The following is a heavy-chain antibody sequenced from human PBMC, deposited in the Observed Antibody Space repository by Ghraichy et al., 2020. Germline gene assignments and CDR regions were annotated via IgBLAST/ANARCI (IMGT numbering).Heavy chain of an antibody. V-gene: IGHV1-69*02. J-gene: IGHJ4*02. Sequence: SVKVSCKASGGTFSSYTISWVRQAPGQGLEWMGRIIPILGIANYAQKFQGRVTITADKSTSTAYMELSSLRSEDTAVYYCARPGFEYYYDSSGYYSYFDYWGQGTLVTVSS. CDR1: GGTFSSYT. CDR2: IIPILGIA. CDR3: ARPGFEYYYDSSGYYSYFDY. D-gene: IGHD3-22*01.